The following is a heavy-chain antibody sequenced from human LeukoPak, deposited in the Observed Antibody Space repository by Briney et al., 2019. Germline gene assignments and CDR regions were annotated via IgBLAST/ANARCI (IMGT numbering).Heavy chain of an antibody. V-gene: IGHV3-66*01. D-gene: IGHD2-2*01. CDR1: GFIGSDGY. J-gene: IGHJ4*02. Sequence: PGGSLRLSCAVSGFIGSDGYMNWVRQAPGKGLEWLSVIYRGGATYYADSVKGRFIISRDSSKNTWHLQLNSLRAEDTAVYYCAGASSNGVVIDATSFDLWGQEPWSSSPQ. CDR2: IYRGGAT. CDR3: AGASSNGVVIDATSFDL.